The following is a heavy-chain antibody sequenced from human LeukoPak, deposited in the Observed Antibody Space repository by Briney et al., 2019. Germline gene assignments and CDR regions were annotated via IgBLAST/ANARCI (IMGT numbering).Heavy chain of an antibody. J-gene: IGHJ5*01. CDR3: ARHSDITVADS. V-gene: IGHV5-51*01. D-gene: IGHD6-19*01. CDR2: IYPGDSDT. CDR1: GSRFTSYW. Sequence: GESLKISCQGSGSRFTSYWIAWVRQLPGKGLEWMGIIYPGDSDTRYSPSFQGQVTISADKSISTAYLQWSSLKASDTAMYYCARHSDITVADSWGQGTLVTVSS.